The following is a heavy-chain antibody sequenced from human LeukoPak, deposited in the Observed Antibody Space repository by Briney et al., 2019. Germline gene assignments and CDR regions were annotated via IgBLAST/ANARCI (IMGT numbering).Heavy chain of an antibody. Sequence: GGSLRLSCAASGFTFSGYHINWARQAPGKGLEWISYISTAGTTIYYADSVKGRFAISRDNAKSSLYLQMNSLRDEDTAVYYCARVWQDYSGVDYWGQGTLVTVSS. CDR1: GFTFSGYH. D-gene: IGHD2-21*01. J-gene: IGHJ4*02. CDR3: ARVWQDYSGVDY. CDR2: ISTAGTTI. V-gene: IGHV3-48*02.